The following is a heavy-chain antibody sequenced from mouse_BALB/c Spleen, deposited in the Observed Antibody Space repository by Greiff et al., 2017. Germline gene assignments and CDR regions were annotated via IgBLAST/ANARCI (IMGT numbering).Heavy chain of an antibody. CDR3: ARSHYYGYGAY. D-gene: IGHD1-2*01. Sequence: VKLVGSGGGLLQPGGSRKLSCAASGFTFSSFGMHWVRQAPEKGLEWVAYISSGSSTIYYADTVKGRFTISRDNPKNTLFLQMTSLRSEDTAMYYCARSHYYGYGAYWGQGTLVTVSA. CDR1: GFTFSSFG. CDR2: ISSGSSTI. V-gene: IGHV5-17*02. J-gene: IGHJ3*01.